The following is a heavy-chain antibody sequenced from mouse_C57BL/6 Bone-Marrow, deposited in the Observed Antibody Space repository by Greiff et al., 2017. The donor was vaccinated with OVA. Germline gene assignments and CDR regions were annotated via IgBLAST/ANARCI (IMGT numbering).Heavy chain of an antibody. Sequence: VQLQQSGPELVKPGASVKMSCKASGYTFTDYNMHWVKQSHGKSLEWIGYINPNNGGTSYNQKFKGKATLTVNKSSSTAYMELRSLTSEDSAVYYCAKGAYSNYAMDYWGQGTSVTVSS. V-gene: IGHV1-22*01. CDR3: AKGAYSNYAMDY. J-gene: IGHJ4*01. CDR2: INPNNGGT. D-gene: IGHD2-5*01. CDR1: GYTFTDYN.